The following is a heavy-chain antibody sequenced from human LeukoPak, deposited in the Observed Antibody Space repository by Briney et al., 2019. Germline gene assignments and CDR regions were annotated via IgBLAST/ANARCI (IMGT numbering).Heavy chain of an antibody. CDR3: AKVVSGNWGGIDI. CDR1: GFTFSSYA. Sequence: GGSLRLSCAASGFTFSSYAVSWVRQAPGKGLEWVSTISDSGGSTYYADSVKGRFTISRDNSKNTLYLQMNSLRAEDTALYYCAKVVSGNWGGIDIWGQGTVVPVSS. J-gene: IGHJ3*02. CDR2: ISDSGGST. D-gene: IGHD7-27*01. V-gene: IGHV3-23*01.